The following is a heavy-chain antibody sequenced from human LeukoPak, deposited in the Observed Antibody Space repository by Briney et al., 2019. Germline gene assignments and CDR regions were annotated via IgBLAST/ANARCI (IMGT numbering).Heavy chain of an antibody. CDR3: ASPLDYSSPRY. D-gene: IGHD6-19*01. CDR1: GFTFSSYS. J-gene: IGHJ4*02. V-gene: IGHV3-48*02. CDR2: ISSRSTTT. Sequence: GGSLRLSWAAFGFTFSSYSINWVRQAPGRGPEWVSYISSRSTTTYYAVSVKGRFNIYRDNDKNSLYLQMNSLRDEDTAVYYCASPLDYSSPRYWGQGTLVSVSS.